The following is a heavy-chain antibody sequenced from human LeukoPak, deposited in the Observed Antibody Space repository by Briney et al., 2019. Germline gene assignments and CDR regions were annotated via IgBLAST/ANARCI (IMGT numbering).Heavy chain of an antibody. J-gene: IGHJ4*02. D-gene: IGHD3-16*02. V-gene: IGHV4-59*01. CDR3: ARGRGDYDYVWGSYRLYYFDY. CDR2: IHYSGST. CDR1: GGSMSSNY. Sequence: PSETLSLTCTVSGGSMSSNYWSWIRQPPGKGLEWIGYIHYSGSTNYNPSLKSRVTISVNTSKNQFSLKISSVTAADTAVYYCARGRGDYDYVWGSYRLYYFDYWGQGTLVTVSS.